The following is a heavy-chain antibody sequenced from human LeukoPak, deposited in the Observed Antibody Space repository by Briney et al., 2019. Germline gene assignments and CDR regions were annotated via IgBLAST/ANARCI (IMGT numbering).Heavy chain of an antibody. CDR2: IIPIFGTA. J-gene: IGHJ5*02. D-gene: IGHD3-10*01. Sequence: SVKVSCKASGGTFSSYAISWVRPPAGQGREWMGRIIPIFGTANYAQKFQGRVTITTDESTSTAYMELCSLRSEDTAVYYCAGEGPLLWFGELQNNWFDPWGQGTLVTVSS. V-gene: IGHV1-69*05. CDR3: AGEGPLLWFGELQNNWFDP. CDR1: GGTFSSYA.